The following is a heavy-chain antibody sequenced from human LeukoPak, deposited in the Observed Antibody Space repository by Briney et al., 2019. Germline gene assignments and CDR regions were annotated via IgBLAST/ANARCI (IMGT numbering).Heavy chain of an antibody. V-gene: IGHV1-8*01. CDR2: MNPNSGNT. CDR3: ARVDTAMVTRRNAFDI. J-gene: IGHJ3*02. Sequence: ASVKVSGKASGYTFTSYDINWVRQATGQGLEWMGWMNPNSGNTGYAQKFQGRVTMTRNTSISTAYMELSSLRSEDTAVYYCARVDTAMVTRRNAFDIWGQGTMVTVSS. CDR1: GYTFTSYD. D-gene: IGHD5-18*01.